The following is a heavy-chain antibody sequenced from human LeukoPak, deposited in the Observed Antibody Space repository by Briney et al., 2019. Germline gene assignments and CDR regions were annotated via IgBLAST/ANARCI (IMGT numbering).Heavy chain of an antibody. CDR1: GGSISSGDYY. CDR2: IYYSGST. J-gene: IGHJ3*02. D-gene: IGHD5-12*01. V-gene: IGHV4-30-4*01. CDR3: ARTASGYDSRDAFDI. Sequence: SETLSLTCTVSGGSISSGDYYWSWIRQPPGKGLEWIGYIYYSGSTYYNPSLKSRVTISVDTSKNQFSLKLSSVTAAGTAVYYCARTASGYDSRDAFDIWGQGTMVTVSS.